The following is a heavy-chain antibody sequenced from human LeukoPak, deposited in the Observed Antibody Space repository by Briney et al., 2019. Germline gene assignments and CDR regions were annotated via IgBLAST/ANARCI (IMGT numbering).Heavy chain of an antibody. V-gene: IGHV3-20*04. D-gene: IGHD6-13*01. J-gene: IGHJ4*02. CDR1: GVSIADHG. Sequence: GGSLRLSCAASGVSIADHGMSWVRQAPGKGLEWVAGINWDGEATAYAESVRGRFTISRDNAKKSLYLEMNGLRDEDTAFYYCARDLSSSWYSLAYWGQGTLVTVSS. CDR3: ARDLSSSWYSLAY. CDR2: INWDGEAT.